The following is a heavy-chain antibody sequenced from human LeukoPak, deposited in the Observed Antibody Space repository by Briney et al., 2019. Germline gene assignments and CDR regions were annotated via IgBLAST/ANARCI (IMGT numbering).Heavy chain of an antibody. J-gene: IGHJ3*02. Sequence: GASVKVSCKASGYTFSSYYMHWVRQAPGQGLEWMGIINPSGGSTSYAQKFQGRVTMTRDMSTSTVYMELSSLRVEDTAVYYCAKDRGTQAPVAFDIWGQGTMLTVSS. CDR2: INPSGGST. D-gene: IGHD1-1*01. CDR3: AKDRGTQAPVAFDI. V-gene: IGHV1-46*01. CDR1: GYTFSSYY.